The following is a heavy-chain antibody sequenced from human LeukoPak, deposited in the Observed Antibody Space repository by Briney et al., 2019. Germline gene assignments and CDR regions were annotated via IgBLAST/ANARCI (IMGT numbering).Heavy chain of an antibody. D-gene: IGHD2-2*01. CDR2: IRYDGSNK. CDR1: GFTFSSYG. CDR3: ARERGYCSSTSCPFDY. J-gene: IGHJ4*02. V-gene: IGHV3-30*02. Sequence: PGGSLRLSCAASGFTFSSYGMHWVRQAPGKGLEWVAFIRYDGSNKYYADSVKGRFTISRDNAKNSLYLQMNSLRAEDTAVYYCARERGYCSSTSCPFDYWGQGTLVTVSS.